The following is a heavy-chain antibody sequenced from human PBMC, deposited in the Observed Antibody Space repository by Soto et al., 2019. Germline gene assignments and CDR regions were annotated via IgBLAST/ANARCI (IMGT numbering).Heavy chain of an antibody. CDR3: ADGIDATMVTSLDN. Sequence: ASVKVSCKASGYTFSGRVMHWVRQAPGQRLEWMGWINADNGNTKYSQKFQDRVTITRDTSASTAYMELSSLRSEDTTVYYCADGIDATMVTSLDNWGQGTLVTVSS. J-gene: IGHJ4*02. CDR2: INADNGNT. D-gene: IGHD4-17*01. CDR1: GYTFSGRV. V-gene: IGHV1-3*01.